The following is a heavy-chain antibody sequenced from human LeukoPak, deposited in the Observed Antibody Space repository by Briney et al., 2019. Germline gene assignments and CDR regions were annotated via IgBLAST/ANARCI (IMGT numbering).Heavy chain of an antibody. V-gene: IGHV4-31*03. CDR2: IYYSGST. CDR1: GGSISSGGYY. J-gene: IGHJ4*02. Sequence: SETLSLTCTVSGGSISSGGYYWSWIRQHPGKGLEWIGYIYYSGSTYYNPSLKSRVTISVDTSKNQFSLKLSSVTAADTAVYYCARHVALATEQCDYWGQGTLVTVSS. CDR3: ARHVALATEQCDY. D-gene: IGHD6-19*01.